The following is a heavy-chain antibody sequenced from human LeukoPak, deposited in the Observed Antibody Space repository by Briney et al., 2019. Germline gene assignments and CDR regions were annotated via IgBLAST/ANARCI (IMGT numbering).Heavy chain of an antibody. Sequence: GGSLRLSCAASGFTFSDYYMSWIRQAPGKGLEWVAFIRYDGSNKYYADSVKGRFTISRDNSKNTLYLQMNSLRAEDTAVYYCANPAGLRLYYFDYWGQGTLVTVSS. CDR2: IRYDGSNK. D-gene: IGHD5-12*01. V-gene: IGHV3-30*02. CDR3: ANPAGLRLYYFDY. J-gene: IGHJ4*02. CDR1: GFTFSDYY.